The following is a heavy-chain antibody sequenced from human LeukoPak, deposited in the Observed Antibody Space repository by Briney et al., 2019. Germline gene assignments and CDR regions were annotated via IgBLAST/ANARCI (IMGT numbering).Heavy chain of an antibody. CDR2: LNAANGNS. D-gene: IGHD6-19*01. CDR3: ARDGKHIAVPGVRYPMDV. V-gene: IGHV1-3*01. CDR1: GYTLTSFA. J-gene: IGHJ6*02. Sequence: ASVNVSCKASGYTLTSFAMHWVRQAPGHRLEWMGRLNAANGNSQYSQKFQDRVTITSDASANTAYMELSSLRSEDTAVYYCARDGKHIAVPGVRYPMDVWGQGTTVTVSS.